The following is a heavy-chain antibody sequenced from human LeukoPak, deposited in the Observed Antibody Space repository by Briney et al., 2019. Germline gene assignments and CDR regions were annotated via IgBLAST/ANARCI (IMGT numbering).Heavy chain of an antibody. V-gene: IGHV3-48*01. J-gene: IGHJ3*02. CDR3: ARDTDDFQGLDI. Sequence: GGSLRLSCAASGFTFSSYSMNWVRQAPGKGLEWVSYINSSSSTIYYADSVKGRFTISRDNAKNSLYLQMNSLRAEDTAVYYCARDTDDFQGLDIWGQGTRVTVSS. CDR2: INSSSSTI. CDR1: GFTFSSYS. D-gene: IGHD3-3*01.